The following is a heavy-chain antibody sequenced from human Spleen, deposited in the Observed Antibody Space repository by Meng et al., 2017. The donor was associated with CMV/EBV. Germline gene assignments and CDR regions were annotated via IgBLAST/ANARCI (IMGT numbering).Heavy chain of an antibody. CDR3: ARLRGYCSSTSCYPNWFDP. D-gene: IGHD2-2*01. CDR2: IYYSGTT. J-gene: IGHJ5*02. Sequence: LSLTCTVSGGSISSGGYYWSWIRQHPGKGLEWIGYIYYSGTTYYNPSLKSRVTISVDTSKNQFSLKLSSVTAADTAVYYCARLRGYCSSTSCYPNWFDPWGQGTLVTVSS. V-gene: IGHV4-31*03. CDR1: GGSISSGGYY.